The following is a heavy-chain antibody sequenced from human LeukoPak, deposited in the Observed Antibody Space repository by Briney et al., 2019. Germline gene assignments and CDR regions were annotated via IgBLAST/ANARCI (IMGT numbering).Heavy chain of an antibody. CDR1: GFTFSSYA. D-gene: IGHD1-26*01. J-gene: IGHJ6*02. CDR2: ISYDGSNK. CDR3: AGWGVGATMDYGMDV. Sequence: GGSLRLSCAASGFTFSSYAMHRVRQAPGKGLEWVAVISYDGSNKYYADSVKGRFTISRDNSKNTLYLQMNSLRAEDTAVYYCAGWGVGATMDYGMDVWGQGTTVTVSS. V-gene: IGHV3-30-3*01.